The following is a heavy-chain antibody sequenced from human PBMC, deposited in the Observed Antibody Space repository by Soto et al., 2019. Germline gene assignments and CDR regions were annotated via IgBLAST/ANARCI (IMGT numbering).Heavy chain of an antibody. CDR2: IIPIFGTA. V-gene: IGHV1-69*01. D-gene: IGHD3-10*01. J-gene: IGHJ6*02. Sequence: QVQLVQSGAEVKKPGSSVKVSCKASGGTFSSYAISWVRQAPGQGLEWMGGIIPIFGTANYDQKFQGRVTITADESTSTAYMELSSRRSADTAVYYCARRGYYGSGTNLDVWGQGTTVTVSS. CDR1: GGTFSSYA. CDR3: ARRGYYGSGTNLDV.